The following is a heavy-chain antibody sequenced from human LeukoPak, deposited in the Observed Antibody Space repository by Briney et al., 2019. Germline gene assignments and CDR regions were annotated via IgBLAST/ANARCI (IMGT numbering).Heavy chain of an antibody. CDR1: GFIFGDCT. CDR3: ASGEAVNYYDSSGHPDY. J-gene: IGHJ4*02. Sequence: GGSLRLSCAASGFIFGDCTMNWVRQAPGKGLEWVSSISSSSSYIYYADSLKGRFTISRDNAKNSLYLQMNSLRAEDTAVYYCASGEAVNYYDSSGHPDYWGQGTLVTVSS. V-gene: IGHV3-21*06. CDR2: ISSSSSYI. D-gene: IGHD3-22*01.